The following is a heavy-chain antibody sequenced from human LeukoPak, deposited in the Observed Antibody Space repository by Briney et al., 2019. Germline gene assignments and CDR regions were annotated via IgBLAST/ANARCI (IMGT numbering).Heavy chain of an antibody. CDR2: VRSNGATT. V-gene: IGHV3-23*01. CDR1: GFTFGSIA. CDR3: PKGQELDDGVFES. J-gene: IGHJ4*02. D-gene: IGHD1-1*01. Sequence: GGSLRLSCAASGFTFGSIAMTWVRQAPGEWLEWVSTVRSNGATTYNADSVKGRFTISRDNSKNTVYLEMKSLRVEDTAIYYCPKGQELDDGVFESWGQGTLVTVSS.